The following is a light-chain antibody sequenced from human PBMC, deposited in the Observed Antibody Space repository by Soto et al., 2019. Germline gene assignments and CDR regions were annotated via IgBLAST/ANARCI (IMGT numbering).Light chain of an antibody. V-gene: IGKV3-11*01. CDR1: QSIATY. CDR2: EAS. J-gene: IGKJ4*01. Sequence: EIVLTQSPATLSLSPGERATLSCRASQSIATYLAWYQQKPGQAPRLLIYEASNRATGVPARFSGSGSGTDFTLSISSLEPEDFAVYYCQHRFNFLTFGGGTKVEIK. CDR3: QHRFNFLT.